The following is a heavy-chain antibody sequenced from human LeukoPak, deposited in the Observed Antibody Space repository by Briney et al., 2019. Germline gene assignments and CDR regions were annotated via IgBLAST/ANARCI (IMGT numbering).Heavy chain of an antibody. CDR1: GGSISTYY. D-gene: IGHD5-18*01. CDR3: ARDKAHSYGRYFDP. J-gene: IGHJ5*02. Sequence: SETLSLTCSVAGGSISTYYWNWIRQTPGKGLEWIGHIANGNTDYNPSLRSRVTISVDTSKNQFSLKLTSVTAADTAVYYCARDKAHSYGRYFDPWGQGALVIVSS. V-gene: IGHV4-59*01. CDR2: IANGNT.